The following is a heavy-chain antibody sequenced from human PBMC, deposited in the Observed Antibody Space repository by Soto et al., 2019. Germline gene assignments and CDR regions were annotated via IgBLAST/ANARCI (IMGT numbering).Heavy chain of an antibody. CDR1: GYTFNRYY. V-gene: IGHV1-2*02. Sequence: ASVKVSCKASGYTFNRYYMHWVRQAPGPGLEWMGWISPHTGGTTYAQKFQGRVTMTRDTSVSTASLKLSSVTAADTAVYYCARGDRRYYYGSGSYRVSYYGMDVWGQGTTVTVSS. D-gene: IGHD3-10*01. CDR2: ISPHTGGT. CDR3: ARGDRRYYYGSGSYRVSYYGMDV. J-gene: IGHJ6*02.